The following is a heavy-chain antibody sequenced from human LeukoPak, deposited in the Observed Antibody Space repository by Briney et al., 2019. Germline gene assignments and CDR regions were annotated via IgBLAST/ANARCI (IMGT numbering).Heavy chain of an antibody. J-gene: IGHJ4*02. Sequence: GGSPRLSCTASGFTFGAYTMSWVRQAPGKGLEWVGFIKINTYGGATEYAASVKGRFTISRDDSKSIAYLQMNSLKTEDTAVYYCSRGQQLLEWGQGTLVTVSS. CDR3: SRGQQLLE. D-gene: IGHD6-13*01. V-gene: IGHV3-49*04. CDR2: IKINTYGGAT. CDR1: GFTFGAYT.